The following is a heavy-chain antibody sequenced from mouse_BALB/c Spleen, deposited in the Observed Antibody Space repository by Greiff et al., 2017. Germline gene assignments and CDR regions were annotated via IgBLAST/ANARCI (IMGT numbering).Heavy chain of an antibody. V-gene: IGHV1S137*01. CDR3: ARGWYGNYYAMDY. CDR1: GYTFTDYA. J-gene: IGHJ4*01. Sequence: VQLQQSGAELVRPGVSVKISCKGSGYTFTDYAMHWVKQSHAKSLEWIGVISTYYGDASYNQKFKGKATMTVDKSSSTAYMELARLTSEDSAIYDCARGWYGNYYAMDYWGQGTSVTVSS. CDR2: ISTYYGDA. D-gene: IGHD2-10*02.